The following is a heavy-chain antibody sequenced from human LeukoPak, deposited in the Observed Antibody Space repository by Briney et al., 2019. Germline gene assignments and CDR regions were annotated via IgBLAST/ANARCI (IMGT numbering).Heavy chain of an antibody. J-gene: IGHJ4*02. V-gene: IGHV3-21*01. Sequence: GGSLRLSCAASGFTFSSYSMNWVRQAPGKGLEWVSSISSSSSYIYYADSVKGRFTISRDNAKNSLYLQMNSLRAEDAAVYYCARVDYYYDSSGYYYEVVDYWGQGTLLTVSS. CDR1: GFTFSSYS. CDR2: ISSSSSYI. D-gene: IGHD3-22*01. CDR3: ARVDYYYDSSGYYYEVVDY.